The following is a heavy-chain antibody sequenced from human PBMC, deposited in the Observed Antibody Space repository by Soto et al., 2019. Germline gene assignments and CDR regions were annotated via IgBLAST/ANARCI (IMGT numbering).Heavy chain of an antibody. Sequence: QVQLVQSGAEVTKPGSSVKVSCKASGGTFSSYAISWVRQAPGQGLEWMGGIIPIFGTANYAQKFQGRVTPPADESTSTAYMELSSLRSEDTAVYYCASPLLSDYYYYGMDVWGQGTTVTVSS. CDR3: ASPLLSDYYYYGMDV. CDR2: IIPIFGTA. V-gene: IGHV1-69*12. D-gene: IGHD2-15*01. J-gene: IGHJ6*02. CDR1: GGTFSSYA.